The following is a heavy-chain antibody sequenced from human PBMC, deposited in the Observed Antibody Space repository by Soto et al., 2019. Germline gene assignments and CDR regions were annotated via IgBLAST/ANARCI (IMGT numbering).Heavy chain of an antibody. Sequence: QLQLQESGPGLVKPSETLSLTCTVSGGSISSSSYYWGWIRQPPGKGLEWIGSIYYSGSTYYNPSLKSRVTISVDTSKNQFSLKLSSVTAADTAVYYCASRGFWSGYYWVYWGQGTLVTVSS. CDR1: GGSISSSSYY. CDR2: IYYSGST. V-gene: IGHV4-39*01. D-gene: IGHD3-3*01. J-gene: IGHJ4*02. CDR3: ASRGFWSGYYWVY.